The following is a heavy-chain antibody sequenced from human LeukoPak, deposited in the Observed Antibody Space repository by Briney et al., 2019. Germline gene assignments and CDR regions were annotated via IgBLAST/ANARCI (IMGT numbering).Heavy chain of an antibody. Sequence: GGSLRLSCAASGFTFSSYAMSWVRQAPGKGLEWVSAISGSGGSTYYADSVKGRFTISRDNSKNTLYLQMNSLRAEDTAVYYCAKGYDILTGYYIWRYFDYWGQGTLVTVSS. CDR1: GFTFSSYA. D-gene: IGHD3-9*01. V-gene: IGHV3-23*01. J-gene: IGHJ4*02. CDR3: AKGYDILTGYYIWRYFDY. CDR2: ISGSGGST.